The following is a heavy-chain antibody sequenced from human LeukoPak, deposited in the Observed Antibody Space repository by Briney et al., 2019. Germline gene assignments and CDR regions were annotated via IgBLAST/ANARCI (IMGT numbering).Heavy chain of an antibody. CDR3: ARAGVRMYYDSSGYDYVAHRGNYYYYMDV. CDR1: GFTFDDYV. CDR2: ITWNSDTI. D-gene: IGHD3-22*01. J-gene: IGHJ6*03. Sequence: PGGSLRLSCAASGFTFDDYVMHWVRQAPGKGLEWVSGITWNSDTIAYADSVKGRFTISRDNSKNTLYLQMNSLRAEDTAVYYCARAGVRMYYDSSGYDYVAHRGNYYYYMDVWGKGTTVTVSS. V-gene: IGHV3-9*01.